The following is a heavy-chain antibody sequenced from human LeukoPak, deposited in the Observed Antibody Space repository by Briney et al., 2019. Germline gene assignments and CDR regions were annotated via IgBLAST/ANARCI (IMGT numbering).Heavy chain of an antibody. J-gene: IGHJ4*02. CDR3: AKYSSSWSPDY. CDR2: IKQDESEE. Sequence: GGSLRLSCAASGFSFSSYDMSWVRQPPGKGLEWVANIKQDESEEYYVDSVKGRFTISRDNAKNELYLQMSNLRAEDTAVYYCAKYSSSWSPDYWGQGTLVTVSS. D-gene: IGHD6-13*01. CDR1: GFSFSSYD. V-gene: IGHV3-7*02.